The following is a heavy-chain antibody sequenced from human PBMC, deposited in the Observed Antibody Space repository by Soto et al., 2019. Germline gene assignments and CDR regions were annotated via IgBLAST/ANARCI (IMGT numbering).Heavy chain of an antibody. CDR2: TSYDGSSG. CDR3: AKSPPAVAGYFDY. CDR1: GFTFSSSG. J-gene: IGHJ4*02. V-gene: IGHV3-30*18. Sequence: QVQLVESGGGVVQPGRSLRLSCAASGFTFSSSGMHWVRQAPGKGLEWVAVTSYDGSSGYYADSVRGRFTISRDNSTNTLYLQMNSLRAGDTAVYYCAKSPPAVAGYFDYWGQGTLVTVSS. D-gene: IGHD6-19*01.